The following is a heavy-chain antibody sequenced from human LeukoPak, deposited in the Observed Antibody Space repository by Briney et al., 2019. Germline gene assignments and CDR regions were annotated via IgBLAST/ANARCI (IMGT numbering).Heavy chain of an antibody. V-gene: IGHV3-23*01. CDR2: ISGSGGST. Sequence: GSLRLSCAASGFTFSSYSMNWVRQAPGKGLEWVSAISGSGGSTYYADSVKGRFTISRDNSKNTLYLQMNSLRAENTAVYYCAKDLSSSWYKAYWYFDLWGRGTLVTVSS. CDR3: AKDLSSSWYKAYWYFDL. D-gene: IGHD6-13*01. J-gene: IGHJ2*01. CDR1: GFTFSSYS.